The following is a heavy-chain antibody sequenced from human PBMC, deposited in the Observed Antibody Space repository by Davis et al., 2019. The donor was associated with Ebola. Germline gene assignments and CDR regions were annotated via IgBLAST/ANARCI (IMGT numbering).Heavy chain of an antibody. Sequence: PGGSLRLSCAVSGFSFSDALMNWVRQAPGKGLEWVGRIKTKGDGGTTDYAAPVKGRFTISRDDSKNTLYLQMNSLKIEDTGVYYCTTVPGYCSSISCHLYYRVDVWGQGTTVTVSS. D-gene: IGHD2-2*01. CDR3: TTVPGYCSSISCHLYYRVDV. V-gene: IGHV3-15*07. J-gene: IGHJ6*02. CDR2: IKTKGDGGTT. CDR1: GFSFSDAL.